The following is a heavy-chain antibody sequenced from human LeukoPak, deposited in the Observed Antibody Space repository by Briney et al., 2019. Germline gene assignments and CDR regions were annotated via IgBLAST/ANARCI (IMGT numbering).Heavy chain of an antibody. CDR3: AKAGTYSSSWPPHSYYDAFDI. D-gene: IGHD6-13*01. Sequence: PGGSLRLSCAASGFTFSSYGMHWVRQAPGKGLEWVAVIPYDGSNKYYADSVKGRFTISRDNSKNTLYLQMNSLRAEDTAVYYCAKAGTYSSSWPPHSYYDAFDIWGQGTMVTVSS. V-gene: IGHV3-30*18. CDR2: IPYDGSNK. CDR1: GFTFSSYG. J-gene: IGHJ3*02.